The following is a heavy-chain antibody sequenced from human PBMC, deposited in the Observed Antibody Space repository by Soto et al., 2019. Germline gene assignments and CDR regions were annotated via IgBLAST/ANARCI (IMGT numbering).Heavy chain of an antibody. V-gene: IGHV2-70*11. CDR2: IDWDDDK. D-gene: IGHD4-17*01. J-gene: IGHJ4*02. CDR3: ARMGLHGDFSLDS. Sequence: ESGPTLVNPTQTLTLACTFSGFSLTTTGRCVSWIRQPPGKALEWLARIDWDDDKYYSTSLKTRLTISKDTSKNQVVLTMTNVDPVDTATYYCARMGLHGDFSLDSWGQGTLVTVSS. CDR1: GFSLTTTGRC.